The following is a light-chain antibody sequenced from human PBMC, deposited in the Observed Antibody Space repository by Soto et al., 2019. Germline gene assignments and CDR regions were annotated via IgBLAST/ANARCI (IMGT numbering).Light chain of an antibody. CDR2: QVT. J-gene: IGLJ3*02. CDR3: SSYVVSYNWV. V-gene: IGLV2-8*01. CDR1: SSDVGAYDD. Sequence: QSVLTQPPSASGSPGQSVTISCTGTSSDVGAYDDVSWFQQHPGKAPKLIIYQVTKRPSGVPDRFSGSKSGNTASLTVSGLQAEDEADYFCSSYVVSYNWVFGGGTKLTVL.